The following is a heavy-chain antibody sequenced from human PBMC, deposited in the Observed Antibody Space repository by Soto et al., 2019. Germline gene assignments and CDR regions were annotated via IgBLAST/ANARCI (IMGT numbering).Heavy chain of an antibody. V-gene: IGHV1-69*02. CDR3: AGEDIVVVPAAQHAFDI. Sequence: EASVKVSCKASGGTFSSYTTSWVRQAPGQGLEWMGRIIPILGIANYAQKFQGRVTITADKSTSTAYMELSSLRSEDTAVYYCAGEDIVVVPAAQHAFDIWGQGTMVTVSS. D-gene: IGHD2-2*01. J-gene: IGHJ3*02. CDR2: IIPILGIA. CDR1: GGTFSSYT.